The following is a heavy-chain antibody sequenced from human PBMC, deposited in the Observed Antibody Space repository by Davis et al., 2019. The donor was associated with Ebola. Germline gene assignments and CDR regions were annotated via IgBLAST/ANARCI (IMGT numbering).Heavy chain of an antibody. CDR1: GASISSRSYY. CDR2: GYYGGRT. J-gene: IGHJ2*01. CDR3: ARSVFYDSTGYYVHWYYDL. D-gene: IGHD3-22*01. V-gene: IGHV4-61*03. Sequence: SETLSLTCTVSGASISSRSYYWGWIRQSPGKGLEWIGYGYYGGRTDYNPSLKSRAIISVDTSKNHFSLNLSSVTAADTAIYYCARSVFYDSTGYYVHWYYDLWGRGTLVTVSS.